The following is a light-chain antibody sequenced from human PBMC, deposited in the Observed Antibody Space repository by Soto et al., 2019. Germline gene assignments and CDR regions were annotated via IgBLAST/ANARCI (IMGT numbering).Light chain of an antibody. CDR2: EVS. J-gene: IGLJ1*01. Sequence: QSLLNQPAPVSASPGQWITISCAGTSRDVGGCHSVSSYQQHPSKSPRLMIYEVSNRPSGVSNRFSGAKSGNTASLTISGLQAEDEADYYCSSYTRSSTRVCGTGTKVTVL. CDR3: SSYTRSSTRV. CDR1: SRDVGGCHS. V-gene: IGLV2-14*01.